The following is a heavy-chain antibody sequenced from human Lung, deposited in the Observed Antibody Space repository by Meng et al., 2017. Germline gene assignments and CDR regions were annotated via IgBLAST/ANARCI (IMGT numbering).Heavy chain of an antibody. D-gene: IGHD4-11*01. V-gene: IGHV4-34*01. J-gene: IGHJ4*02. CDR2: INHSGSN. Sequence: QVQLQHGGAGLLKPSETLALTCVVSGGSFSDYYWSWSRQPPGKGLEWIGEINHSGSNNYNPSLESRATIAVDTSQNNLSLKLSAVTAADSAVYYCTRGPTTMAHDFDYWGQGTLVTVSS. CDR1: GGSFSDYY. CDR3: TRGPTTMAHDFDY.